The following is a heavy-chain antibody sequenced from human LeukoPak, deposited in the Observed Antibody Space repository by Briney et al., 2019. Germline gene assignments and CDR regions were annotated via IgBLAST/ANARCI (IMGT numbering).Heavy chain of an antibody. V-gene: IGHV3-23*01. D-gene: IGHD2-21*02. CDR2: ISGSDGNT. CDR1: GFSFSNYA. J-gene: IGHJ4*02. CDR3: VREDTPATANY. Sequence: GGSLRLSCAASGFSFSNYAMSWVRQAPGKGLEWVSSISGSDGNTYHADSVKGRFTISRDNSKDTLFLQMHSLRPGDTAVYYCVREDTPATANYWGQGTLVTISS.